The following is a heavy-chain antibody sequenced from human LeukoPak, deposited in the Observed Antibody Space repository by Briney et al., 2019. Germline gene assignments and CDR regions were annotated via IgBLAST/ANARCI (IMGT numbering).Heavy chain of an antibody. J-gene: IGHJ4*02. CDR1: GVPLNGYY. CDR3: ARGGSYPTRNDY. Sequence: SETLSLTCSIYGVPLNGYYWSWIRQPPGKGLEWIGEINHSGTTNYNPSLESRVTISVDTSKNQFSLKLSSMTAADTAVYYCARGGSYPTRNDYWGQGTLVTVSS. CDR2: INHSGTT. V-gene: IGHV4-34*01. D-gene: IGHD1-26*01.